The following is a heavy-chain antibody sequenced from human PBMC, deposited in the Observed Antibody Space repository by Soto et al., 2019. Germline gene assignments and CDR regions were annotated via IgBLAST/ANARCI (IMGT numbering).Heavy chain of an antibody. V-gene: IGHV4-34*01. D-gene: IGHD2-15*01. CDR1: GGSFSGYY. CDR2: INHSGST. CDR3: ARGLGPRVACYYFDY. J-gene: IGHJ4*02. Sequence: SETLSLTCAVYGGSFSGYYWSWIRQPPGKGLEWIGEINHSGSTNYNPSLKSRVTRSVDTSKNQFSLKLSSVTAADTAVYYCARGLGPRVACYYFDYWGQRTLVTVSS.